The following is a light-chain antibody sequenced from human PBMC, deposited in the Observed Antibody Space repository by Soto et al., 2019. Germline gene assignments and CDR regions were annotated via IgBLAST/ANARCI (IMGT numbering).Light chain of an antibody. J-gene: IGKJ1*01. V-gene: IGKV1-5*03. CDR1: QTISSW. Sequence: DIQMTQSPSTLSGSVGDRVTITCRASQTISSWVAWYQQKPGKAPKLLIYKASTLKSGVPSRFSGSGSGTEFTLTISSLQPDDFATYYGQHYNSYSEAFGQGTKVEL. CDR2: KAS. CDR3: QHYNSYSEA.